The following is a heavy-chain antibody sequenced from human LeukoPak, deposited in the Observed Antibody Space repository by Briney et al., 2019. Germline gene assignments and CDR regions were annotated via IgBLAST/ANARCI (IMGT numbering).Heavy chain of an antibody. CDR2: IYSGGST. Sequence: GGSLRLSCAASGFTVSSNYMSWVRQAPGKGLERVSVIYSGGSTYYADSVKGRFTISRDNSKNTLYLQMNSLRAEDTAVYYCARLRFLEWLSDYNWFDPWGQGTLVTVSS. CDR3: ARLRFLEWLSDYNWFDP. CDR1: GFTVSSNY. V-gene: IGHV3-66*01. J-gene: IGHJ5*02. D-gene: IGHD3-3*01.